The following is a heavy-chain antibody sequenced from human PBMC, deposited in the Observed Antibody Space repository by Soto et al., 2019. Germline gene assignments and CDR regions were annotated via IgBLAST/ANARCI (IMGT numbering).Heavy chain of an antibody. CDR2: ISYDGSNK. CDR3: AKDRNYYDSSGPPPLDV. V-gene: IGHV3-30*18. Sequence: GGSLRLSCAASGFTFSSYGMHWVRQAPGKGLEWVAVISYDGSNKYYADSVKGRFTISRDNSKNTLYLQMNSLRAEDTAVYYCAKDRNYYDSSGPPPLDVWGQGTTVTVSS. D-gene: IGHD3-22*01. CDR1: GFTFSSYG. J-gene: IGHJ6*02.